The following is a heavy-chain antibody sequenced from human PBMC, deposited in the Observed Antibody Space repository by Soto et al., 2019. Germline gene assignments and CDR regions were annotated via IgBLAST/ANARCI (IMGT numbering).Heavy chain of an antibody. Sequence: QVQLVQSGAEVKKPGASVKVSCKASGYTFTSYDINWVRQATGQGLEWMGWMNPNSGNTGYAQKFQRSATMTKNTSISTAYMELRSLRSEDTAVYYCARERTTISMDVWGQGTTVTVSS. D-gene: IGHD4-4*01. CDR2: MNPNSGNT. CDR1: GYTFTSYD. CDR3: ARERTTISMDV. J-gene: IGHJ6*02. V-gene: IGHV1-8*01.